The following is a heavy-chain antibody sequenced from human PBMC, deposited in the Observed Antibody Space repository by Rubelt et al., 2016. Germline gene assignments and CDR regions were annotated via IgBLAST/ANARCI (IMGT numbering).Heavy chain of an antibody. CDR3: ARTGLGTAEDY. CDR2: IYYTGST. V-gene: IGHV4-39*01. Sequence: QLQLQESGPGLVKPSETLSLTCTVSGGSISSSSFYWGWIRQPPGKGLEWIGSIYYTGSTYYNPSLRGRFTISGEPSKNQFSLKLSSVTAADTAVYYCARTGLGTAEDYWGQGTLVTVSS. CDR1: GGSISSSSFY. J-gene: IGHJ4*02. D-gene: IGHD2-21*02.